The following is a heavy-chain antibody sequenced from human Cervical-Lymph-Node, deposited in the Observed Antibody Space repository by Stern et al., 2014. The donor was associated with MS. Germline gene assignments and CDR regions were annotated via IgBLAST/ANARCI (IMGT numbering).Heavy chain of an antibody. D-gene: IGHD2-21*02. V-gene: IGHV4-59*02. J-gene: IGHJ2*01. Sequence: QVQLVESGPGLVKPSETLSLTCTVSGVAVSDYYLTWIRQRPGKGLEWIGYISDTGTTNYNPSLHSRVTITLDTSQNQVSLRLRSVTAADTAVYYCARDPSTTASDWFFDLWGRGSLVTVSS. CDR1: GVAVSDYY. CDR2: ISDTGTT. CDR3: ARDPSTTASDWFFDL.